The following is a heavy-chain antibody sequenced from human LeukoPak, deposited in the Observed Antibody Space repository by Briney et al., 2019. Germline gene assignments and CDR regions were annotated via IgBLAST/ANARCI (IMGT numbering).Heavy chain of an antibody. V-gene: IGHV1-18*01. CDR2: ISAYNGNT. CDR3: ARDHAYDSSGYYYGQIDY. Sequence: ASVKVPCKASGYTFTSYGISWVRQAPGQGLEWMGWISAYNGNTNYAQTLQGRVTMTTDTSTTTAYMELRSLRSDDTAVYYCARDHAYDSSGYYYGQIDYWGQGTLVTVSS. D-gene: IGHD3-22*01. CDR1: GYTFTSYG. J-gene: IGHJ4*02.